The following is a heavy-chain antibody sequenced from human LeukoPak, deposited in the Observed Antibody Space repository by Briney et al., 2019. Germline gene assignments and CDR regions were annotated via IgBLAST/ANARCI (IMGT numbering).Heavy chain of an antibody. CDR1: GFSLSTSGMC. J-gene: IGHJ4*02. Sequence: SGPTLVHPTPTLTLTCTFSGFSLSTSGMCVSWIRQPPGKALEWLARIDWDDDKYYSTSLKTRLTISMDTSKNQVVLTMTNMDPVDTATYYCARTPPVAAAGSFDYWGQGTLVTVSS. CDR2: IDWDDDK. D-gene: IGHD6-13*01. CDR3: ARTPPVAAAGSFDY. V-gene: IGHV2-70*11.